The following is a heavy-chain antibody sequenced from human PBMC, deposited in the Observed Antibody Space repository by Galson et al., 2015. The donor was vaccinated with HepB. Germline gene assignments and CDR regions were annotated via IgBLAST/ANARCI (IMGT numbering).Heavy chain of an antibody. CDR3: ATATANSSGWYCFDY. V-gene: IGHV1-69*06. CDR1: GGTFSSYA. D-gene: IGHD6-19*01. CDR2: IIPIFGTA. J-gene: IGHJ4*02. Sequence: SVKVSCKASGGTFSSYAISWVRQAPGQGLEWMGGIIPIFGTANYAQKFQGRVTITADKSTSTAYMELSSLRSEDTAVYYCATATANSSGWYCFDYWGQGTLVTVSS.